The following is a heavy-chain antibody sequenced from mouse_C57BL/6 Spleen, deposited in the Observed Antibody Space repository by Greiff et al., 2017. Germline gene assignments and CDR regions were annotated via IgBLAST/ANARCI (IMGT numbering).Heavy chain of an antibody. V-gene: IGHV3-1*01. CDR3: ARGYREVWYFDV. D-gene: IGHD2-14*01. CDR1: GYSITSGYD. J-gene: IGHJ1*03. CDR2: ISYSGST. Sequence: EVMLVESGPGMVKPSQSLSLTCTVTGYSITSGYDWHWIRHFPGNKLEWMGYISYSGSTNYNPSLKSRISITHDTSKNHFFLKLNSVTTEDTATYYCARGYREVWYFDVWGTGTTVTVSS.